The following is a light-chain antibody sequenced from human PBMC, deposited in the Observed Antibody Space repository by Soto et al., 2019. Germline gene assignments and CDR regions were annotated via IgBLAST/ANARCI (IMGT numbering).Light chain of an antibody. CDR3: SSYAGSNTL. J-gene: IGLJ2*01. CDR1: SSDVGGYNY. V-gene: IGLV2-8*01. CDR2: EVS. Sequence: QSALTQPPSASGSAGQSVTISCTGTSSDVGGYNYVSWYQQHPGKAPKLMIYEVSKRPSGVPDRFSGSKSGNTASLTVSGLQAEDEADYYRSSYAGSNTLFGGGTKVTVL.